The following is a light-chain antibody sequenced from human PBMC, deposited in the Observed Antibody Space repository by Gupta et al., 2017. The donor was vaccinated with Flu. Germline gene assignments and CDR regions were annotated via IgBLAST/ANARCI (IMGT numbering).Light chain of an antibody. V-gene: IGKV1-33*01. CDR3: QQYRT. CDR1: QDISNY. Sequence: DIQMTQSPSSLSASVGDRVTITCQASQDISNYLNWYQQKPGKAPKLLIYDASNLETGVPSRLSGSGSGTDFTFTISSLQPEDIATYYCQQYRTFGQGTKVEIK. J-gene: IGKJ1*01. CDR2: DAS.